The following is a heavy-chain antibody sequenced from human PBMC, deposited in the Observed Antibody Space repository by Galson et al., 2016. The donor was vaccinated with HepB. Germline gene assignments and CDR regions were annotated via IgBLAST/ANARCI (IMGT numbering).Heavy chain of an antibody. D-gene: IGHD1-26*01. Sequence: SLRLSCAASGFTFSSYSMNWVRQAPGKGLEWVSSISSSSSYIYYADSVKGRFTITRDNAKNSLYLQMHSLRAEDTAVYYCARGDIVGAIFDYWGQGTLVTVSS. V-gene: IGHV3-21*01. J-gene: IGHJ4*02. CDR3: ARGDIVGAIFDY. CDR2: ISSSSSYI. CDR1: GFTFSSYS.